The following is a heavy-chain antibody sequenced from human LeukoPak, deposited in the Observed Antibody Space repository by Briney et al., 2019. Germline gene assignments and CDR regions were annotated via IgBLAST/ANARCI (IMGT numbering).Heavy chain of an antibody. Sequence: GGSLRLSCAASGFTFSSYGMHWVRQAPGKGLEWVAVVWDDGSSQNYADSVKGRFTTSRDNSKNMLYLQMNSLRAEDTAVYYCAKDQWNPDYWGQGTLVSVSS. CDR1: GFTFSSYG. V-gene: IGHV3-33*06. J-gene: IGHJ4*02. D-gene: IGHD6-19*01. CDR3: AKDQWNPDY. CDR2: VWDDGSSQ.